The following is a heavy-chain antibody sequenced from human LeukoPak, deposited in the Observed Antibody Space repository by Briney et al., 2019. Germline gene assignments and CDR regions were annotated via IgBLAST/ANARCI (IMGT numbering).Heavy chain of an antibody. CDR1: GGTFSSYA. D-gene: IGHD2-2*02. J-gene: IGHJ6*03. V-gene: IGHV1-69*05. CDR2: IIPIFGTA. CDR3: ARGRSGYCSSTSCYINNYYYYMDV. Sequence: ASVKVSCKASGGTFSSYAISWVRQAPGQGLEWMGGIIPIFGTANYAQKFQGRVTITTDESTSTAYMELSSLRSEDTAVYYCARGRSGYCSSTSCYINNYYYYMDVWGKGTTVTVSS.